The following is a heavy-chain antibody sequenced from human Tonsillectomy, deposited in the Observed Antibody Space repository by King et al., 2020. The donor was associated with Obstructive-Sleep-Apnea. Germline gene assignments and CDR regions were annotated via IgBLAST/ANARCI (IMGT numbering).Heavy chain of an antibody. J-gene: IGHJ4*02. Sequence: VQLVESGGGLVKPGGSLRLSCAASGFTFSDYYMSWIRQAPGRGLECVSYVSPTGTPIFYADSVKGRFTISRDNAKNSLYLQMNSLRAEDSAVYYCATDFMAEAGSFESWGQGTLVTVSS. CDR3: ATDFMAEAGSFES. CDR2: VSPTGTPI. CDR1: GFTFSDYY. V-gene: IGHV3-11*01. D-gene: IGHD6-19*01.